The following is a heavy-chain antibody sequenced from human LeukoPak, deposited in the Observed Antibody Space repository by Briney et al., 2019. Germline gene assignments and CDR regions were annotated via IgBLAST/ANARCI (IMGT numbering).Heavy chain of an antibody. V-gene: IGHV3-21*01. Sequence: GGSLRLSCAASGFTFSNYNMNWVRQAPGKGLEWVSSISSSSSYIYYADSVRGRFTISRDNAKNSLYLQMNSLRAEDTAVYYCAELGITMIGGVWGKGTTVTNSS. CDR1: GFTFSNYN. D-gene: IGHD3-10*02. J-gene: IGHJ6*04. CDR2: ISSSSSYI. CDR3: AELGITMIGGV.